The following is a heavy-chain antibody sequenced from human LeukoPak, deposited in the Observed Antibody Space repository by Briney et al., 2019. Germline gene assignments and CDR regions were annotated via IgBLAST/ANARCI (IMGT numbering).Heavy chain of an antibody. CDR1: GGSISSGGYY. J-gene: IGHJ4*02. D-gene: IGHD2-2*01. CDR3: ARQVVPAAIQDY. CDR2: IYHSGST. Sequence: PSETLSLTCTVAGGSISSGGYYWSWIRQPPGKGLEWIGYIYHSGSTYYNPSLKSRVTISVDRSKNQFSLKLSSVTAADTAVYYCARQVVPAAIQDYWGQGTLVTVSS. V-gene: IGHV4-30-2*01.